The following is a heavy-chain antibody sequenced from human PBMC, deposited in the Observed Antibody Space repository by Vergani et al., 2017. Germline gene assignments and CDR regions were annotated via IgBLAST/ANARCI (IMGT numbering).Heavy chain of an antibody. V-gene: IGHV4-61*01. CDR1: GGSISSGSYY. D-gene: IGHD2-15*01. CDR2: IYYSGST. CDR3: AREDCSRGSCLRAFDI. Sequence: QVQLQESGPGLEKPSQTLSLTCTVSGGSISSGSYYWSWIRQPPGKGLEWIGYIYYSGSTNYNPSLKSRVTISVDTSKNQFSLKLSSVTAADTAVYYGAREDCSRGSCLRAFDIWGQGTMVTVSS. J-gene: IGHJ3*02.